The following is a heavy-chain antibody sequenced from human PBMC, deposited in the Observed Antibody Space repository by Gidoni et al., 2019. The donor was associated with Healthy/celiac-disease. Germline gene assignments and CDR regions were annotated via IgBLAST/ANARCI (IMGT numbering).Heavy chain of an antibody. CDR1: GYTFTRYV. J-gene: IGHJ6*03. CDR3: VLSFPLYDSSGMDLNYMDV. CDR2: ISAYNGNT. Sequence: QVQLVQSGAEVKKPGASVKVSCKASGYTFTRYVISWVRQAPGKGLEWMGWISAYNGNTNYAQKLQGRVTMTKDTSTSTAYMELRSLRSDDTAVYYCVLSFPLYDSSGMDLNYMDVWGKGTTVTVSS. V-gene: IGHV1-18*01. D-gene: IGHD3-22*01.